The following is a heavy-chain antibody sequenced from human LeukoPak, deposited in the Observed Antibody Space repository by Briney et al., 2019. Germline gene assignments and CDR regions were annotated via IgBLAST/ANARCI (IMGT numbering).Heavy chain of an antibody. CDR2: IWYDGSNK. CDR3: AREGYYDSSGYLIQDAFDI. D-gene: IGHD3-22*01. CDR1: GFTFSSYG. V-gene: IGHV3-33*01. J-gene: IGHJ3*02. Sequence: GRSLRLSCAASGFTFSSYGMHRVRQAPGKGLEWVAVIWYDGSNKYYADSVKGRFTISRDNSKNTLYLQMNSLRAEDTAVYYCAREGYYDSSGYLIQDAFDIWGQGTMVTVSS.